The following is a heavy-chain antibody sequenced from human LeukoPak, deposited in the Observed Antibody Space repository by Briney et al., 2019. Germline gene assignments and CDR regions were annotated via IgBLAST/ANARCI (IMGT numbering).Heavy chain of an antibody. D-gene: IGHD1-26*01. Sequence: GGSLRLSCAASGFTFDDYGMSWVRQAPGKGLEWVSGINWNGRSTGYADSVKGRSTISRDNAKNSLYLQMNSLRAEDTALYYCARAWADPFDYWGQGTLVTVSS. CDR3: ARAWADPFDY. CDR2: INWNGRST. J-gene: IGHJ4*02. CDR1: GFTFDDYG. V-gene: IGHV3-20*04.